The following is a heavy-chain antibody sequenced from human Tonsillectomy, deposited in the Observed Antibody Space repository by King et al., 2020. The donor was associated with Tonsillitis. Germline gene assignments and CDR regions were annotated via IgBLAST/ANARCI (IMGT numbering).Heavy chain of an antibody. Sequence: VQLVESGGGVVQPGGSLRLSCAASGFIFSSYGMHWVRQAPGKGLEWVAFIRYDGSNKNYADSVKGRFIIPRDNSKNTLYLQMNSLRAEDTAVYYCAKDLYGGYDLDYYYGMDVWGQGTTVTVSS. CDR2: IRYDGSNK. D-gene: IGHD5-12*01. CDR1: GFIFSSYG. J-gene: IGHJ6*02. CDR3: AKDLYGGYDLDYYYGMDV. V-gene: IGHV3-30*02.